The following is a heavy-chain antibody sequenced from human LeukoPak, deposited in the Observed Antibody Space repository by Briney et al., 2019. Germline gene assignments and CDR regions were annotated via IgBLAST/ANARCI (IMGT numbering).Heavy chain of an antibody. D-gene: IGHD3-10*01. CDR1: GGSIYSSYY. Sequence: PSETLSLTCTVSGGSIYSSYYWGWIRQPPGKGLEWIGSIYYSGSTYYNPSLKSRVIISVEMSNNQFSLKVSSVTAADTAVYYCARGNVCRMVRYYFDYWGQGTLVTVSS. CDR2: IYYSGST. V-gene: IGHV4-39*01. J-gene: IGHJ4*02. CDR3: ARGNVCRMVRYYFDY.